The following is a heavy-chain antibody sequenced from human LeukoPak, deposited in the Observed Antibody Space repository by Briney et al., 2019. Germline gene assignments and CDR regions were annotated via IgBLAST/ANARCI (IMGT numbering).Heavy chain of an antibody. CDR2: INPSGGCT. V-gene: IGHV1-46*01. J-gene: IGHJ4*02. D-gene: IGHD2-2*01. Sequence: ASVKVSCKASGYTFTSYYMHWVRQAPGQPLEWMGIINPSGGCTSYAQKFQGRVTMTRDTSTSTVYMEPSSLRSEDTAVYYCAREGVRIVVARLPSYFDYWGQGTLVTVSS. CDR1: GYTFTSYY. CDR3: AREGVRIVVARLPSYFDY.